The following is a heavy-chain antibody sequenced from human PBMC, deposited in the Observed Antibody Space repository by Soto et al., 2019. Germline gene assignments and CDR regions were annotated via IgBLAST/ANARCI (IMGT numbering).Heavy chain of an antibody. CDR1: GGTFSSYA. V-gene: IGHV1-69*01. J-gene: IGHJ6*02. CDR2: IIPIFGTA. D-gene: IGHD3-10*01. Sequence: QEQLVQSGAEVKKPGSSVKVSCKASGGTFSSYAISWVRQAPGQGLEWMGGIIPIFGTANYAQKFQGRVTITADESTSTAYMELSSLRSEDTAVYYCARGLLWLGGDRQRNYYYYGMDVWGQGTTVTVSS. CDR3: ARGLLWLGGDRQRNYYYYGMDV.